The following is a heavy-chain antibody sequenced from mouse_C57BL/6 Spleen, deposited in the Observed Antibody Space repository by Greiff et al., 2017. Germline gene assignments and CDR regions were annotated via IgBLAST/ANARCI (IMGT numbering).Heavy chain of an antibody. D-gene: IGHD1-1*01. CDR2: IYPGSGST. CDR3: AREGYYGAWFAY. Sequence: VQLQQPGAELVKPGASVKMSCKASGYTFTSYWITWVKQRPGQGLEWIGDIYPGSGSTNYNEKFKSKATLTVDTSSSTAYMQLSSLTSEDSAVYYCAREGYYGAWFAYWGQGTLVTVSA. V-gene: IGHV1-55*01. CDR1: GYTFTSYW. J-gene: IGHJ3*01.